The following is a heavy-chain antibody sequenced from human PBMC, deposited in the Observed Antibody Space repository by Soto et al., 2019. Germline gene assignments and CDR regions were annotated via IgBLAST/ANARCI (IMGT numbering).Heavy chain of an antibody. V-gene: IGHV3-30-3*01. Sequence: QVQLVESGGGVVQPGESLRLSCAASGFTFNYYPMHWVRQTPGKGLEWVAVISFDGSNKFYADSVKGRFTVSRDNSKNVLYLQLNSLRPEDAAVYYCARLPGALVAVLYIYPLDGREAMSDVDVWGQGTTVSVSS. CDR1: GFTFNYYP. J-gene: IGHJ6*02. CDR2: ISFDGSNK. CDR3: ARLPGALVAVLYIYPLDGREAMSDVDV. D-gene: IGHD6-19*01.